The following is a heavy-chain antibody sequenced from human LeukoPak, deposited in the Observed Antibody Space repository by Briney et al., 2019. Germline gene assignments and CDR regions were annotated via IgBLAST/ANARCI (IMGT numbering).Heavy chain of an antibody. J-gene: IGHJ5*01. Sequence: GGSLRLSCAASGSTFSSNWMHGVRQAPGKGLVWVSRISKDGSSTNYADSVKGRFTISRDNAKNTLYLQMSSLTAEDTAVYYCAASMAGFNWFDSWGQRTLVTVSS. V-gene: IGHV3-74*01. CDR2: ISKDGSST. D-gene: IGHD6-19*01. CDR3: AASMAGFNWFDS. CDR1: GSTFSSNW.